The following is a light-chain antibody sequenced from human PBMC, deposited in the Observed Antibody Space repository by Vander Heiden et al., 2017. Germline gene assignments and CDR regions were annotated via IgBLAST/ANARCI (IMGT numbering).Light chain of an antibody. CDR2: KVS. CDR3: MQGTHRPPYT. J-gene: IGKJ2*01. CDR1: QSLVYSDGHTY. V-gene: IGKV2-30*01. Sequence: VVMTQSPLSLPVTLGQPASISCRSSQSLVYSDGHTYLNWFQQRPGQSPRRLSYKVSNRDSGVPDRFSGIGSGTDFTLKISRVEAEDVGVYYCMQGTHRPPYTFGQGTKLEIK.